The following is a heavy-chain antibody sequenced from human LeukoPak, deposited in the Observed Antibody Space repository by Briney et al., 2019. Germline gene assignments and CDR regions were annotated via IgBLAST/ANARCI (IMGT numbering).Heavy chain of an antibody. J-gene: IGHJ5*02. CDR1: GGSISSSSYY. V-gene: IGHV4-39*01. CDR3: ARHGLRYCSSTSCYPLNWFDP. CDR2: IYYSGST. D-gene: IGHD2-2*01. Sequence: SETLSLTCTDSGGSISSSSYYWGWIRQPPGKGLEWIGSIYYSGSTYYNPSLKSRVTISVDTSKNQFSLKLSSVTAADTAVYYCARHGLRYCSSTSCYPLNWFDPWGQGTLVTVSS.